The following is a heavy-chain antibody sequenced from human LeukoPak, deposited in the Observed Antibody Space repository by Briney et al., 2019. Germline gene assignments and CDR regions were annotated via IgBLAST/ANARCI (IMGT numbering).Heavy chain of an antibody. D-gene: IGHD5-18*01. CDR2: ISAYNGNT. Sequence: ASVKVSCKASGYTFTSYGISWVRQAPGQGLEWMGWISAYNGNTNYAQKLQGRVTMTTDTSTSTAYMELRSLRSDDTAVYYCARGRTWIQLWNPLDDWGQGTLVTVSS. V-gene: IGHV1-18*01. CDR1: GYTFTSYG. CDR3: ARGRTWIQLWNPLDD. J-gene: IGHJ4*02.